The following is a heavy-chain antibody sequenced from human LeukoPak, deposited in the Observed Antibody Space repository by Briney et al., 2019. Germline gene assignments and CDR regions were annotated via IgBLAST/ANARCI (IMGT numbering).Heavy chain of an antibody. CDR1: GYTFTGYY. J-gene: IGHJ4*02. Sequence: ASVKVSCKASGYTFTGYYMHWVRQAPGQGLEWMGWINPNSGGTNYAQKFQGRVTMTRDTSISTAYMELSSLRSEDTAVYYCARGGSTSWISDGYFDYWGQGTLVTVSS. D-gene: IGHD2-2*01. CDR2: INPNSGGT. V-gene: IGHV1-2*02. CDR3: ARGGSTSWISDGYFDY.